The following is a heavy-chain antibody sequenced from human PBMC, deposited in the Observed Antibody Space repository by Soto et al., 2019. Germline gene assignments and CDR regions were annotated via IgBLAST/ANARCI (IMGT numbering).Heavy chain of an antibody. CDR2: INSDGSST. D-gene: IGHD3-10*01. Sequence: PGASLRPSYETSGFTFSSYWLHWLRQAPGRVLVWVSRINSDGSSTSYADSVKGRFTISRDNAKNTLYLQMNSLIAEDTAVYYCARGGVFFFAAPTNPFDYWGQGT. CDR1: GFTFSSYW. J-gene: IGHJ4*02. V-gene: IGHV3-74*01. CDR3: ARGGVFFFAAPTNPFDY.